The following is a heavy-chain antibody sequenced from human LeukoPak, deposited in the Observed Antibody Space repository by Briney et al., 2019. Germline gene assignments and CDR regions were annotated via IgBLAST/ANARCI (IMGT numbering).Heavy chain of an antibody. CDR3: ARSNKGDKDIVVVVAAGLGY. CDR2: INAGNGNT. Sequence: ASVKVSCKASGYTFTSYAMHWVRQAPGQRLEWMGWINAGNGNTKYSQKFQGRVTITRDTSASTAYMELSSLRSEDTAVYYCARSNKGDKDIVVVVAAGLGYWGQGTLVTVSS. J-gene: IGHJ4*02. CDR1: GYTFTSYA. V-gene: IGHV1-3*01. D-gene: IGHD2-15*01.